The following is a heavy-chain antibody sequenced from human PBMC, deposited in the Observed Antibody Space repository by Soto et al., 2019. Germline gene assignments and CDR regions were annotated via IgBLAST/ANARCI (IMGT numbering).Heavy chain of an antibody. D-gene: IGHD3-3*01. J-gene: IGHJ4*02. CDR3: ASPKAIFGVYPFDY. Sequence: SVEVSCEASGGTFRRYPISWVRQAPGQGLEWMGGIIPIFGTANYAQKFQGRVTITADESTSTASMELSSLRSEDTAVYYCASPKAIFGVYPFDYWGQGTLVTVSS. CDR1: GGTFRRYP. V-gene: IGHV1-69*13. CDR2: IIPIFGTA.